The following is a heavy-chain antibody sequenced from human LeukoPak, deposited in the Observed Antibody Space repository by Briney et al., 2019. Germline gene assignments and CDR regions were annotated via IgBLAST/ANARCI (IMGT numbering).Heavy chain of an antibody. CDR2: INAGNGNT. CDR1: GYTFTSYA. D-gene: IGHD7-27*01. CDR3: AREFNNDWGYENGMDV. V-gene: IGHV1-3*01. J-gene: IGHJ6*02. Sequence: GASVTVSFKASGYTFTSYAMHWVRQAPGQRLEWMGWINAGNGNTKYSQKFQGRVTITRDTSASTAYMELSNLRSEDTAVYYCAREFNNDWGYENGMDVWGQGTTVTVSS.